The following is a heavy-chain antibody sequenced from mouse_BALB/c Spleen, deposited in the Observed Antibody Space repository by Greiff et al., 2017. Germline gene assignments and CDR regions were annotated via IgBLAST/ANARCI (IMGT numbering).Heavy chain of an antibody. V-gene: IGHV10-1*02. CDR1: GFTFNTYA. CDR2: IRSKSNNYAT. Sequence: VQLKESGGGLVQPKGSLKLSCAASGFTFNTYAMNWVRQAPGKGLEWVARIRSKSNNYATYYADSVKDRFTISRDDSQSMLYLQMNNLKTEDTAMYYCVRHPCGGYAMDYWGQGTSVTVSS. J-gene: IGHJ4*01. CDR3: VRHPCGGYAMDY.